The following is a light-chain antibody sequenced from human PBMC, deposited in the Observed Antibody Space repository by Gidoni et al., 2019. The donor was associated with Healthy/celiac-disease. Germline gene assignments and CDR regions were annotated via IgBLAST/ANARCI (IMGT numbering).Light chain of an antibody. CDR3: QQYDNLPPFT. V-gene: IGKV1-33*01. J-gene: IGKJ4*01. CDR1: QDISNN. Sequence: DIQMTLSPSSVSASVGDRVTITCQASQDISNNLNLYQQQPGKAPKLLIYDASDLETGVPSRVSGSGSGTDFTFTISSLQPEDIATYYCQQYDNLPPFTFGGGTKVEIK. CDR2: DAS.